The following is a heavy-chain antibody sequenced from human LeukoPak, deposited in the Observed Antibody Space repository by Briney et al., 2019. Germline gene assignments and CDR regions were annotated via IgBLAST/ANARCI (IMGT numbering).Heavy chain of an antibody. D-gene: IGHD3-10*01. V-gene: IGHV3-74*01. CDR1: GFSFSSSW. Sequence: GGSLRLSCAASGFSFSSSWMLWVRQAPGKGLLWVSRINTDGSSTSYADSVKGRFTISRDNAENTLYLQMNSLRAEDTAVYYCARGPMVRGAYGMDVWGQGTTVTVSS. CDR2: INTDGSST. J-gene: IGHJ6*02. CDR3: ARGPMVRGAYGMDV.